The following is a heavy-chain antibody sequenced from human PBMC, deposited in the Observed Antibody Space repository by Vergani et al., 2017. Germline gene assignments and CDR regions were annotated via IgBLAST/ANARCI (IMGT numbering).Heavy chain of an antibody. D-gene: IGHD3-10*01. J-gene: IGHJ4*02. Sequence: QVQLQESGPGLVKPSETLSLTCAVSGYSISSGYYWGWIRQPPGKGLEWIGSIYHSGSTYYNPSLKSRVTISVDTSKNQFSLELSSVTAADTAVYYCARDGTMVRGVIPLDYWGQGTLVTVSS. CDR3: ARDGTMVRGVIPLDY. CDR2: IYHSGST. V-gene: IGHV4-38-2*02. CDR1: GYSISSGYY.